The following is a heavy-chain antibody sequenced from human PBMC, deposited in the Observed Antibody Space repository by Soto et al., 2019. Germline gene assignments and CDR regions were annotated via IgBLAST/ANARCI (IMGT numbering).Heavy chain of an antibody. Sequence: ASVKVSCKVSGYTLTELSMHWVRQAPGKGLEWMGGFDPEDGETIYAQKLQGRVTMTEDTSTDTAYMELSSLRSEDTAVYYCATNYYGSGSYLHWGQGTLVTVSS. CDR1: GYTLTELS. D-gene: IGHD3-10*01. V-gene: IGHV1-24*01. CDR2: FDPEDGET. J-gene: IGHJ4*02. CDR3: ATNYYGSGSYLH.